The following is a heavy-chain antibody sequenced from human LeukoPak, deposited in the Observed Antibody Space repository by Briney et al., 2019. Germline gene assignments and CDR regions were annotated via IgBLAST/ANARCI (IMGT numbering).Heavy chain of an antibody. J-gene: IGHJ4*02. Sequence: SETLSLTCTVSGDSISIYYWSWIRQPPGRGLEWIGYIYNSGSTNYNPSLKSRVTISVDTSKNQFSLKLTSVTAADTAVYYCARYYDFWSGYPSFDYWGQGTLVTVSS. CDR3: ARYYDFWSGYPSFDY. CDR2: IYNSGST. V-gene: IGHV4-59*08. D-gene: IGHD3-3*01. CDR1: GDSISIYY.